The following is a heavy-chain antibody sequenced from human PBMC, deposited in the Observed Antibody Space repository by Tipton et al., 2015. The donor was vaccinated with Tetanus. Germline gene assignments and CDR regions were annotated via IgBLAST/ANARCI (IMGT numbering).Heavy chain of an antibody. V-gene: IGHV3-7*01. Sequence: SLRLSCAASGFTFSSXXXXXXXXXXXKGLEWXATIKXDGSXXXXXXXXKXXXTISRDNANNLVSLXLNSLRVEDSGVYFCARDVYACWSGYYNLWGQXTLVTVSS. J-gene: IGHJ4*02. CDR1: GFTFSSXX. CDR2: IKXDGSXX. D-gene: IGHD3-3*01. CDR3: ARDVYACWSGYYNL.